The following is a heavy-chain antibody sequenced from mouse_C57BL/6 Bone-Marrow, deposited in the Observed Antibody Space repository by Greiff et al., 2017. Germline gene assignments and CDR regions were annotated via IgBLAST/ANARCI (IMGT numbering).Heavy chain of an antibody. V-gene: IGHV2-2*01. CDR2: IWRGGGT. J-gene: IGHJ3*01. Sequence: VQLQQSGPGLVQPSPSVSITCTASGFSLTSYGVHWVRQSPGQGLEWLGVIWRGGGTDYNAAFISSLGIRKDNAKSQVFFMMNRLQAVDTAIYYCATLRTWFAYWGQGTLVTVSA. CDR3: ATLRTWFAY. CDR1: GFSLTSYG.